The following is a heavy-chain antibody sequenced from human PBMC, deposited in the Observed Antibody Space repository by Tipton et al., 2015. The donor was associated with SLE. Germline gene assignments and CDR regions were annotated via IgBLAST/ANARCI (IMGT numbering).Heavy chain of an antibody. CDR3: VRVIVPASRGAFDI. CDR1: GSSISNYY. CDR2: VHTSGST. Sequence: TLSLTCTVSGSSISNYYWSWIRQSAGKGLEGIGRVHTSGSTSYNPSLPSRLTMSLDTSNNQLYLRLSSVTAADTALNYCVRVIVPASRGAFDIWGQGTMVTDSS. J-gene: IGHJ3*02. V-gene: IGHV4-4*07. D-gene: IGHD2-2*01.